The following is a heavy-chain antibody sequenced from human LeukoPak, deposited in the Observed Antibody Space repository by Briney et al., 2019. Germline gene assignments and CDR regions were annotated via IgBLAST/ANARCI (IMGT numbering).Heavy chain of an antibody. V-gene: IGHV4-31*03. CDR1: GDSISSGGYY. J-gene: IGHJ4*02. D-gene: IGHD3-3*01. Sequence: SETLSLTCTVSGDSISSGGYYWSWIRQHPGKGLEWIGYIYYSGSTYYNPSLKSRVTISVDTSKNQFSLKLSSVTAADTAVYYCARGSVITIFGVVPWYFDYWGQGTLVTVSS. CDR3: ARGSVITIFGVVPWYFDY. CDR2: IYYSGST.